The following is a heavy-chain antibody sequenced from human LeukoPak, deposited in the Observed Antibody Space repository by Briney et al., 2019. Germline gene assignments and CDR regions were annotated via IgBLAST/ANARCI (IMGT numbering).Heavy chain of an antibody. J-gene: IGHJ4*02. CDR1: GFTVSSSY. D-gene: IGHD3-10*01. CDR3: ARETYYYGSGSYNFDY. V-gene: IGHV3-66*01. Sequence: GGSLRLSCTGSGFTVSSSYMSWVRQTPGKGLEWVSGIYSGGTTYYADSVKGRVTISRDSSKNTLYLQMNSLRAEDTAVYYCARETYYYGSGSYNFDYWGQGTLVTVSS. CDR2: IYSGGTT.